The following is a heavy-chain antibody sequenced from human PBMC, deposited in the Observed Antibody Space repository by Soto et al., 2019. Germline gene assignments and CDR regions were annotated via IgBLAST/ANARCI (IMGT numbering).Heavy chain of an antibody. Sequence: SETLSLTCTDSGGSISSGGYYWSWIRQHPGKGLEWIGYIYYSGSTYYNPSLKSRVTISVDTSKNQFSLKLSSVTAADTAVYYCARAFYGGSDYWGQGTLVTVSS. V-gene: IGHV4-31*03. CDR2: IYYSGST. CDR3: ARAFYGGSDY. J-gene: IGHJ4*02. D-gene: IGHD4-17*01. CDR1: GGSISSGGYY.